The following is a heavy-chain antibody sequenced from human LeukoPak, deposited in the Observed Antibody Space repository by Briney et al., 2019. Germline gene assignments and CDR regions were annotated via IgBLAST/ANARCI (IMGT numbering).Heavy chain of an antibody. CDR3: ARWGNMVRGVHNWFDP. Sequence: GASVTVSCKASGGTFSSYAISWVRQAPGQGLEWMGGIIPIFGTANYAQKFQGRVTITADKSTSTAYMELSSLRSEDTAVYYCARWGNMVRGVHNWFDPWGQGTLVTVSS. CDR1: GGTFSSYA. V-gene: IGHV1-69*06. CDR2: IIPIFGTA. J-gene: IGHJ5*02. D-gene: IGHD3-10*01.